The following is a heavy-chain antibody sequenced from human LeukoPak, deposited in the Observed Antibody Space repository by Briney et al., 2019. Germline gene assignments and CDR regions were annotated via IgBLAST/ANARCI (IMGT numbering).Heavy chain of an antibody. J-gene: IGHJ4*02. CDR3: AREATVTAYAGGAFDY. D-gene: IGHD4-17*01. V-gene: IGHV1-46*01. CDR1: GYTFTSYY. CDR2: INPSGGST. Sequence: ASVKVSCKASGYTFTSYYMHWVRQAPGQGLEWMGIINPSGGSTSYAQKFQGRVTMTRDTSTSTVYMELSSLRSEDTAVYYCAREATVTAYAGGAFDYWDQGTLVTVSS.